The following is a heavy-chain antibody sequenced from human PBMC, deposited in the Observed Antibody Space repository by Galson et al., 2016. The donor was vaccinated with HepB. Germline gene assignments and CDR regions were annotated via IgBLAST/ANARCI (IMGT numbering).Heavy chain of an antibody. J-gene: IGHJ6*02. CDR1: GFSFSDYY. CDR3: ARDFGRRSGYYYDYGMDV. Sequence: SLRLSCAASGFSFSDYYMTWIRQAPRKGLEWVSYISDSGTYRNHADSVKGRFTIARDNANNSLYLQMTNLRAEDTAVYYCARDFGRRSGYYYDYGMDVWGQRTTVTVSS. V-gene: IGHV3-11*06. CDR2: ISDSGTYR. D-gene: IGHD6-25*01.